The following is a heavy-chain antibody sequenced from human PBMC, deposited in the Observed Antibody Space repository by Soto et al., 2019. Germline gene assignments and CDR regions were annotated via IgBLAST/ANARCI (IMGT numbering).Heavy chain of an antibody. CDR3: AKDPSYYCSVSYLGFDY. CDR1: GFTFSSYA. CDR2: ISGSGGST. Sequence: PGGSLRLSCAASGFTFSSYAMSWVRQAPGKWLEWVSAISGSGGSTYYADSVKGRFTISRDNSKNTLYLQMYSLRTEDTAVYHCAKDPSYYCSVSYLGFDYWGQGTPVTVSS. D-gene: IGHD3-10*01. J-gene: IGHJ4*02. V-gene: IGHV3-23*01.